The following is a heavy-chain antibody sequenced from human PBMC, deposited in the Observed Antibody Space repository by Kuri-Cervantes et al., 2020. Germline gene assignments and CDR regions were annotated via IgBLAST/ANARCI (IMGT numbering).Heavy chain of an antibody. D-gene: IGHD3-3*01. CDR3: ARDVRFLGRHNWFDP. CDR1: GGSISSYY. Sequence: ESLKISCTVSGGSISSYYWSWIRQPPGKGLEWIGYIYYSGSTNYNPSLKSRVTISVDTSKNQFSLKLSSVTAADTAVYYCARDVRFLGRHNWFDPWGQGTLVTVSS. J-gene: IGHJ5*02. V-gene: IGHV4-59*01. CDR2: IYYSGST.